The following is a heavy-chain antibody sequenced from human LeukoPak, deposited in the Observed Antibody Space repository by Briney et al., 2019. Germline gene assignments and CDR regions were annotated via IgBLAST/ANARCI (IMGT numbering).Heavy chain of an antibody. V-gene: IGHV1-69*13. D-gene: IGHD2-15*01. Sequence: GASVKVSCKASGGTFSSYAISWVRQAPGQGVEWMGGIIPIFGTANYAQKFQGRVTITADESTSTAYMELSSLRSEDTAVYYCASPSQVVAAIKGAFDIWGQGTMVTVSS. CDR1: GGTFSSYA. CDR2: IIPIFGTA. CDR3: ASPSQVVAAIKGAFDI. J-gene: IGHJ3*02.